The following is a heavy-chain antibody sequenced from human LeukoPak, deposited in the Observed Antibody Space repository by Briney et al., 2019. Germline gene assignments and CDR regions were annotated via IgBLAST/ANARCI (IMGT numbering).Heavy chain of an antibody. Sequence: GGSLRLSCAASGFTFSSYSMDWVRQAPGKGLEWVSYISTGSSSIYYADSVKGRFTISRDNAKNSLYLQMNSLRAEDTAVYYCARVPPDPYSGYDSYFDYWGQGTLVTVSS. CDR3: ARVPPDPYSGYDSYFDY. CDR1: GFTFSSYS. V-gene: IGHV3-48*01. CDR2: ISTGSSSI. D-gene: IGHD5-12*01. J-gene: IGHJ4*02.